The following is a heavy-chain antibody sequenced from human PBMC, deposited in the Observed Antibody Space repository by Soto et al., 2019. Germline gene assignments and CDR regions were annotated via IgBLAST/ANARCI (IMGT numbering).Heavy chain of an antibody. CDR1: GVSISSSHYF. V-gene: IGHV4-39*01. CDR2: IHHSGST. D-gene: IGHD3-22*01. CDR3: ARQRDYYDSSGDSYFDY. Sequence: QLQLQESGPRLVKPSETLSLTCTVSGVSISSSHYFWGWIRQPPGKGLEWIGSIHHSGSTYYNPSLKSRVPISVDSSKNQCSLKLSSVTAADTALYYCARQRDYYDSSGDSYFDYWGQGTLVTVSS. J-gene: IGHJ4*02.